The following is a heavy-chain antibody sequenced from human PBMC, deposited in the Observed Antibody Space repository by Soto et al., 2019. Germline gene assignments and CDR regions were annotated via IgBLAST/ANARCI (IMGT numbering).Heavy chain of an antibody. D-gene: IGHD3-16*01. Sequence: QVQLVESGGALVKPGGSLRLSCEVSGFTFRNYYMAWLRQAQGKGLEWVATISTSGVSSSYGDSVRGRFTISRDDAKNSLYLQMNSLRGEDTALYYCAREFYYAMDAWGQGTTVTVSS. V-gene: IGHV3-11*05. CDR2: ISTSGVSS. J-gene: IGHJ6*02. CDR1: GFTFRNYY. CDR3: AREFYYAMDA.